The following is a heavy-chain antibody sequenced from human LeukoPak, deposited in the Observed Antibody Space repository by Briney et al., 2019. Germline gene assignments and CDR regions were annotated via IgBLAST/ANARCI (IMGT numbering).Heavy chain of an antibody. J-gene: IGHJ4*02. CDR3: ARGPSGYHNT. V-gene: IGHV3-21*01. D-gene: IGHD5-12*01. CDR1: GFTFSSYS. Sequence: SCAASGFTFSSYSMNWVRQAPGKGLEWVSSISSSSSYIYYADSVKGRFTISRDNAKNTLYLQMNSLRAEDTAVYYCARGPSGYHNTGGQGTLVTVSS. CDR2: ISSSSSYI.